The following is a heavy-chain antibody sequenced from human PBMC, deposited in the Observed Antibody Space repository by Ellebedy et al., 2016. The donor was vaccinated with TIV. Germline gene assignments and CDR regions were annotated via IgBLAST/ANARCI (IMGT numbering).Heavy chain of an antibody. CDR3: ARGRDYGGNSGYSDY. Sequence: SETLSLXCAVYGGSFSDYYWNWIRQPPGKGLEWIGEINHSGSTNYNPSLKSRVTISVDTSKNQFSLKVSSVTAADTAVYYCARGRDYGGNSGYSDYWGQGTLVTVSS. CDR1: GGSFSDYY. CDR2: INHSGST. J-gene: IGHJ4*02. D-gene: IGHD4-23*01. V-gene: IGHV4-34*01.